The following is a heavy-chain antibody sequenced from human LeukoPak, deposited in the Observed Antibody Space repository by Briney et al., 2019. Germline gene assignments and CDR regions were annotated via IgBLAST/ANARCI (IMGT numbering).Heavy chain of an antibody. CDR2: IIPIFGTA. Sequence: SVKVSCXASGGTFSSYAISWVRRAPGQGLEWMGRIIPIFGTANYAQKFQGRVTITTDESTSTAYMELSSLRSEDTAVYYCARDGVYYDSSGYLCGDWGQGTLVTVSS. CDR3: ARDGVYYDSSGYLCGD. V-gene: IGHV1-69*05. D-gene: IGHD3-22*01. CDR1: GGTFSSYA. J-gene: IGHJ4*02.